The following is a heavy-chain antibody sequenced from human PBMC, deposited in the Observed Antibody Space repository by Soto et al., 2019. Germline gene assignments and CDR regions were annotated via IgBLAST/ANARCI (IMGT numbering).Heavy chain of an antibody. D-gene: IGHD2-2*02. V-gene: IGHV3-15*01. Sequence: GGSLRLSCAASGFTFSNAWMSWVRQAPGKGLEWVGRIKSKTDGGTTDYAAPVKDRFTISRDDSKNTLYLQMNSLKTEDTAVYYCTTGADIVVVPAAIWLDYWGQGTLVTVSS. CDR2: IKSKTDGGTT. CDR3: TTGADIVVVPAAIWLDY. J-gene: IGHJ4*02. CDR1: GFTFSNAW.